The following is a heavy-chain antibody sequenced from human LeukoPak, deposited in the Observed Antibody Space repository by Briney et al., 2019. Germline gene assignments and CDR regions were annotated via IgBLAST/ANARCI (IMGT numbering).Heavy chain of an antibody. V-gene: IGHV3-74*01. D-gene: IGHD3-10*01. J-gene: IGHJ3*02. CDR1: GITFSSCW. CDR3: STGSGHAFDI. CDR2: INSDGSST. Sequence: GGSLRLSCAASGITFSSCWMHWVRQVPGKGLVWVSRINSDGSSTSYADSAKGRFTISRDNAKNTLYVQMNSLRAEDTAVYYCSTGSGHAFDIWGRGTMVTVSS.